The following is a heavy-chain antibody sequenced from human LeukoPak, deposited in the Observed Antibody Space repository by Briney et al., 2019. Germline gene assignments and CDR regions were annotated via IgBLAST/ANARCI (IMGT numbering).Heavy chain of an antibody. D-gene: IGHD1-1*01. J-gene: IGHJ4*02. V-gene: IGHV3-30-3*01. CDR3: AKVGTNFLRYYFDS. CDR2: LSDDGNKE. Sequence: GTSLRLSCAASGFTFGTYAMHWVRQAPGKGLEWVAVLSDDGNKEFYADSVKGRFTISRDNSKSTLYLQMNSLSAEDTAVYYCAKVGTNFLRYYFDSWGRGTLVTVSS. CDR1: GFTFGTYA.